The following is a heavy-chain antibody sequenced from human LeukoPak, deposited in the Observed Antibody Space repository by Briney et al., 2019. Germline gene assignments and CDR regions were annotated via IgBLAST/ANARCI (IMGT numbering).Heavy chain of an antibody. CDR3: ASKMVRGVTPGSSAEYFQH. Sequence: ASVKVSCKASGYTFTSYGISWVRQAPAQGLEWMGGIIPIFGTANYAQKFQGRVTITADESTSTAYMELSSLRSEDTAVYYCASKMVRGVTPGSSAEYFQHWGQGTLVTVSS. CDR2: IIPIFGTA. V-gene: IGHV1-69*13. D-gene: IGHD3-10*01. CDR1: GYTFTSYG. J-gene: IGHJ1*01.